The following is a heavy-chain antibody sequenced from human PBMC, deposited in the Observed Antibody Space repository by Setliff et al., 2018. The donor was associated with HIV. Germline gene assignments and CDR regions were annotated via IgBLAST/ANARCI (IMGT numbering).Heavy chain of an antibody. D-gene: IGHD3-22*01. CDR1: GFTVSSYW. J-gene: IGHJ3*02. CDR3: ARMMIKAFDI. V-gene: IGHV3-74*01. Sequence: PGGSLRLSCEASGFTVSSYWMHWVRQAPGKGLVWVSRINNDGSSTIYYADSVEGRFTISRDNAKNSLYLQMNTLRAEDTAVYYCARMMIKAFDIWGQGTMVTVSS. CDR2: INNDGSSTI.